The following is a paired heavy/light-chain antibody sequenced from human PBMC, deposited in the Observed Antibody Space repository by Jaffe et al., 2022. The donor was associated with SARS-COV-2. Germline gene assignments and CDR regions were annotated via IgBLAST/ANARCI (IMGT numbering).Heavy chain of an antibody. J-gene: IGHJ4*02. CDR3: AHRPRYCSGGSCYSWFDY. V-gene: IGHV2-5*02. D-gene: IGHD2-15*01. CDR1: GFSLSTSGVG. Sequence: QITLKESGPTLVKPTQTLTLTCTFSGFSLSTSGVGVGWIRQPPGKALEWLALIYWDDDKRYSPSLKSRLTITKDTSKNQVVLTMTNMDPVDTATYYCAHRPRYCSGGSCYSWFDYWGQGTLVTVSS. CDR2: IYWDDDK.
Light chain of an antibody. V-gene: IGKV2-28*01. J-gene: IGKJ3*01. Sequence: DIVMTQSPLSLPVTPGEPASISCRSSQSLLHSNGYNYLDWYLQKPGQSPQLLIYLGSNRASGVPDRFSGSGSGTDFTLKISRVEAEDVGVYYCMQALQTFTFGPGTKVDIK. CDR3: MQALQTFT. CDR2: LGS. CDR1: QSLLHSNGYNY.